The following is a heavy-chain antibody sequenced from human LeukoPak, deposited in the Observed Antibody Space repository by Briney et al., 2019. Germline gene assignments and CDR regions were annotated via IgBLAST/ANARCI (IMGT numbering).Heavy chain of an antibody. CDR1: GGSFSGYY. J-gene: IGHJ4*02. V-gene: IGHV4-34*01. Sequence: PSETLSLTCAVYGGSFSGYYWSWIRQPPGKGLEWIGEINHSGSTNYNPSLKSRVTISVDTSKNQFSLKLSSVTAADTAVYYCARDQPPYYYDSSGYYSGYHFDYWGQGTLVTVSS. D-gene: IGHD3-22*01. CDR3: ARDQPPYYYDSSGYYSGYHFDY. CDR2: INHSGST.